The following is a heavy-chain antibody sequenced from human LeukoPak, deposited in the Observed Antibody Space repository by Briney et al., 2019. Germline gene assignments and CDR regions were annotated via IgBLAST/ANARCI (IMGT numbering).Heavy chain of an antibody. CDR1: GFTFSGYA. V-gene: IGHV3-23*01. D-gene: IGHD2-15*01. CDR3: AKGGPSRGYCSGGSCYRPRWFDP. CDR2: ISGSGGST. J-gene: IGHJ5*02. Sequence: GGSLRLSCAASGFTFSGYAMSWVRQAPGKGLEWVSAISGSGGSTYYADSVKGRFTISRDNSKNTLYLQMNSLRAEDTAVYYCAKGGPSRGYCSGGSCYRPRWFDPWGQGTLVTASS.